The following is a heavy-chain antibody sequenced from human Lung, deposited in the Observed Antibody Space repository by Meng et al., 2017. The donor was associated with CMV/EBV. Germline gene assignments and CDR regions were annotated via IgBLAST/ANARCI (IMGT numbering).Heavy chain of an antibody. J-gene: IGHJ6*02. CDR3: TRDVSPRSSAYFAIYYFYALDF. CDR2: ISNSGAYI. D-gene: IGHD2-21*01. V-gene: IGHV3-21*01. Sequence: GGSLRLXCAASGFTFSSYSMNWVRQAPGKGLEWVSSISNSGAYIYYADSVKGRFSISSDNAQNSLYLHMNSLSAEDTAVYYFTRDVSPRSSAYFAIYYFYALDFXGQGXVVTVSS. CDR1: GFTFSSYS.